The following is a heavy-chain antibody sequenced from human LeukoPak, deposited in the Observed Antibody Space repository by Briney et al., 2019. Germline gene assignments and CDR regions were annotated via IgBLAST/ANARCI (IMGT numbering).Heavy chain of an antibody. CDR1: GFTFSSYW. V-gene: IGHV3-74*01. CDR2: INTDGSST. Sequence: GGSLRLSCAASGFTFSSYWMHWVRHAPGKGLVWVSHINTDGSSTTYADSVKGRFTISRDNAKNTLYLQMNSLRAEDTAVYYCARDRGYTQDYWGQGTLVTVSS. D-gene: IGHD5-12*01. J-gene: IGHJ4*02. CDR3: ARDRGYTQDY.